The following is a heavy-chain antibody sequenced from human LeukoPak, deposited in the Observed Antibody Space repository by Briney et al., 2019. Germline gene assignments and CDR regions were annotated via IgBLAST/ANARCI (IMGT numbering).Heavy chain of an antibody. CDR1: GFTFSSYA. CDR3: AKNQAQIPVFGVLIPAFDH. D-gene: IGHD3-3*01. V-gene: IGHV3-23*01. Sequence: PGGSLRLSCAASGFTFSSYAMSWVRQAPGKGLEWVSGISGSGGSTYYADSVKGRFAISRDNSKNTLYLQMNSLSAEDTAVYHCAKNQAQIPVFGVLIPAFDHWGQGTLVTVSS. CDR2: ISGSGGST. J-gene: IGHJ4*02.